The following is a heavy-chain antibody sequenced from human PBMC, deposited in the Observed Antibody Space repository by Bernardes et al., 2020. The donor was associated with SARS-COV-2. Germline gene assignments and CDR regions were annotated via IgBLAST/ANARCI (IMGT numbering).Heavy chain of an antibody. J-gene: IGHJ4*02. CDR3: ARVSADSS. CDR2: INSDGSST. D-gene: IGHD6-13*01. Sequence: GGSLRLSCAASGFTFSSSWMHWVRQAPGKWLVWVSRINSDGSSTSYANSVKGRFTISRDNAKNTLYLQMNSLRAEDTAVYYCARVSADSSWGQGTLVTVSS. V-gene: IGHV3-74*01. CDR1: GFTFSSSW.